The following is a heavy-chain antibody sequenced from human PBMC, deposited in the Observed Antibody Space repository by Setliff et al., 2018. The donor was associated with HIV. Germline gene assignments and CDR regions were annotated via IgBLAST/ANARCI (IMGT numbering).Heavy chain of an antibody. D-gene: IGHD6-13*01. CDR1: GYAISSGYY. V-gene: IGHV4-38-2*01. CDR3: ARGLTAPAAAGS. J-gene: IGHJ5*02. CDR2: IYARGST. Sequence: PSETLSLTCAVSGYAISSGYYWGWIRRPPGKGLEWIGSIYARGSTYYNPSLKSRVTISVDTSKNHFSRNLKSVTAADTAIYYCARGLTAPAAAGSWGQGMLVTVSS.